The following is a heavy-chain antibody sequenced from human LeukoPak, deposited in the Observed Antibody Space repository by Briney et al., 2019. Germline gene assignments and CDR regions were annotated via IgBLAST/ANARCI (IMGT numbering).Heavy chain of an antibody. CDR1: GGSISSSNW. D-gene: IGHD4-17*01. V-gene: IGHV4-4*02. CDR3: ARGTITTVTDS. J-gene: IGHJ4*02. Sequence: PSGTLSLTCAITGGSISSSNWWTWVRQPPGKGLEWVGEIYLRGNTNYNPSLESRVTISVDESKTQLSLRLESVTAADTAVYYCARGTITTVTDSWGPGTLVTVSS. CDR2: IYLRGNT.